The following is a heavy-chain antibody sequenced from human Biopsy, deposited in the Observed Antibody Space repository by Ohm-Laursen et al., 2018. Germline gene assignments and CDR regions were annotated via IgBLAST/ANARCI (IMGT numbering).Heavy chain of an antibody. J-gene: IGHJ3*02. CDR1: AYTLTDYY. V-gene: IGHV1-2*02. D-gene: IGHD6-13*01. CDR3: ARVGFSSTWPPDRHDAFDI. Sequence: ASVKVSCKASAYTLTDYYLHWVRQAPGQGLEWMGWINPDSGGTNYAQKFQGRVTMTRDTSISTVQMELSSLRSDDTAVYYCARVGFSSTWPPDRHDAFDIWGRGTMVTVSS. CDR2: INPDSGGT.